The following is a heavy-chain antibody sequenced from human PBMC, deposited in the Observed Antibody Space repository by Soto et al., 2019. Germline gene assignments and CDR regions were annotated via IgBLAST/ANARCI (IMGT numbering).Heavy chain of an antibody. D-gene: IGHD4-17*01. J-gene: IGHJ6*02. CDR3: ARDRFDYGGSTYGMDV. CDR1: GGTFSSYA. Sequence: SVKVSCKASGGTFSSYAISWVRQAPGQGLEWMGGIIPIFGTANYAQKFQGRVTITADESTSTAYMELSSLRSEDTAVYYCARDRFDYGGSTYGMDVWGQGTTVTVSS. V-gene: IGHV1-69*13. CDR2: IIPIFGTA.